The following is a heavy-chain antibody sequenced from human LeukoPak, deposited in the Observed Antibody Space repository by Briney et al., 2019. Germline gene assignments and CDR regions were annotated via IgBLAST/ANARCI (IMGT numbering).Heavy chain of an antibody. D-gene: IGHD6-6*01. V-gene: IGHV1-46*01. Sequence: ASVKVSCKASGYTFPSYSMHWVRQAPGQGLEWMGIINPTGGSTTYAQKFQGRVTMTRDTSTSTVYMELSSLRSDDTAVYYWARTAARRFDYWGQGTLVTVSS. CDR3: ARTAARRFDY. CDR2: INPTGGST. J-gene: IGHJ4*02. CDR1: GYTFPSYS.